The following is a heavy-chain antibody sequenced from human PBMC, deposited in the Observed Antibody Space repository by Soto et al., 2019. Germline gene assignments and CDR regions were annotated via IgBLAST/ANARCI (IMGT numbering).Heavy chain of an antibody. J-gene: IGHJ4*02. CDR1: GGSVSSGNYY. V-gene: IGHV4-61*01. CDR2: FYYTGST. CDR3: ARSMYYSDGSNDSPFDY. D-gene: IGHD3-22*01. Sequence: QVQLQESGPGLVKPSETLSLTCTVSGGSVSSGNYYWSWIRQPPGKGLEWIGYFYYTGSTNYNPSLKSRVTISIDASKNQFSLGLRSVTAADTAVYYCARSMYYSDGSNDSPFDYWGQGTLVTVSS.